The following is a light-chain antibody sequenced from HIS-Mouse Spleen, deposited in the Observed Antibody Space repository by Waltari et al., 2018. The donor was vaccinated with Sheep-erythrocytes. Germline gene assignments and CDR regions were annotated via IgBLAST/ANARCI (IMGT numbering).Light chain of an antibody. CDR1: QDISNS. CDR2: DAS. Sequence: DIQLTQSPSSLSASVGDRVTITCQSSQDISNSLNWYQQKPGKAPKLLIYDASNLDTGGPSRFSGSGSGTDFTVTISSLQPEDIATYYSQQYDNLLTFGGGTKVEIK. V-gene: IGKV1-33*01. CDR3: QQYDNLLT. J-gene: IGKJ4*01.